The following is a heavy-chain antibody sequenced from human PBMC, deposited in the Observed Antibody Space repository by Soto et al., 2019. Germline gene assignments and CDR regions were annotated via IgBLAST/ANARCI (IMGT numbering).Heavy chain of an antibody. Sequence: EVQLVESGGGLVQPGRSLRLSCAASGFTFDDYAMHWVRQAPGKGLEWVSGISWNSGSIGYAESVKGRFTISRDNAKNSLYLQMNSLRAEDTALYYCAKGISLWGATVDYWGQGTLVTVSS. CDR3: AKGISLWGATVDY. J-gene: IGHJ4*02. CDR1: GFTFDDYA. D-gene: IGHD5-12*01. V-gene: IGHV3-9*01. CDR2: ISWNSGSI.